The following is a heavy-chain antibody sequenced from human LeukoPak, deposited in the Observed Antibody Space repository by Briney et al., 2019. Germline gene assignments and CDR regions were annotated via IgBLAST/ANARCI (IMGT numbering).Heavy chain of an antibody. CDR3: AKSPGSWYFDY. J-gene: IGHJ4*02. D-gene: IGHD6-13*01. CDR1: GFTFRKYG. V-gene: IGHV3-23*01. Sequence: GGSLRLSCAASGFTFRKYGKNWGRQATGKGVEWVSVISGSGGSTEYAASVKGRFTISRDNSKNTLYLQMNSLRVEDTAVYFCAKSPGSWYFDYWGQGSLVTVSS. CDR2: ISGSGGST.